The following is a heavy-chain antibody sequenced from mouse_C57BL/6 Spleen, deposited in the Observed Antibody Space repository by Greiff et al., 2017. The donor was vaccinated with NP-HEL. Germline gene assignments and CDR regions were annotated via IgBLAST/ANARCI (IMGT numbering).Heavy chain of an antibody. Sequence: LVESGAELARPGASLKLSCKAPAYTFPSYVISWVKQRPGQGLEWIGEIYPRSGTTYYNEKFKGKATLTADKSSSTAYMELRSLTSEDSAVYFCARGSDYDDFDDWGQGTTLTVSS. CDR3: ARGSDYDDFDD. V-gene: IGHV1-81*01. J-gene: IGHJ2*01. D-gene: IGHD2-4*01. CDR2: IYPRSGTT. CDR1: AYTFPSYV.